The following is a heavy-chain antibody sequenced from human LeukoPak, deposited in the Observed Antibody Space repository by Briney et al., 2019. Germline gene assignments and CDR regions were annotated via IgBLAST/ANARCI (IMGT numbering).Heavy chain of an antibody. D-gene: IGHD5-18*01. CDR2: ISGSGGST. Sequence: GGSLRLSCAASGFTFSSYAMSWVRQAPGKGLEWVSAISGSGGSTYYADSVKGRFTISRDNSKNALYLQMNSLRAEDTAVYYCAKVQAGYSYGIDYWGQGTLVTVSS. J-gene: IGHJ4*02. CDR3: AKVQAGYSYGIDY. V-gene: IGHV3-23*01. CDR1: GFTFSSYA.